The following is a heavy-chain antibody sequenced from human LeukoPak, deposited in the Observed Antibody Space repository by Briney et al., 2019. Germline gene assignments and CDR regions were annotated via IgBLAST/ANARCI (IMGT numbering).Heavy chain of an antibody. V-gene: IGHV3-11*01. CDR1: GFTFGDYA. Sequence: GGSLRLSCTASGFTFGDYAMSWVRQAPGKGLEWVSYISSSGSTIYYADSVKGRFTISRDNAKNSLYLQMNSLRAEDTAVYYCARDQAMVRGVSDYWGQGTLVTVSS. J-gene: IGHJ4*02. D-gene: IGHD3-10*01. CDR3: ARDQAMVRGVSDY. CDR2: ISSSGSTI.